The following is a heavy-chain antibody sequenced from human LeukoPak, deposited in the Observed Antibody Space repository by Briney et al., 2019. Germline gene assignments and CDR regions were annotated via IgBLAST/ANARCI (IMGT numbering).Heavy chain of an antibody. CDR2: ISSSSSYI. CDR3: AKVGGDQPLKYYFDY. D-gene: IGHD2-2*01. Sequence: PGGSLRLSCAASGFTFSSYSMNWVRQAPGKGLEWVSSISSSSSYIYYADSVKGRFTISSDNAKNSLYLQMNSLRAEDTAVYYCAKVGGDQPLKYYFDYWGQGTLVTVSS. V-gene: IGHV3-21*01. CDR1: GFTFSSYS. J-gene: IGHJ4*02.